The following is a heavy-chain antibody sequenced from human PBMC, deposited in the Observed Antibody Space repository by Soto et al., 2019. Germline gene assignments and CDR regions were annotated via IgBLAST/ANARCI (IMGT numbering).Heavy chain of an antibody. Sequence: ASVKVSGKVSGYTLTELSMHWVRQAPGKGLEWMEGFDPEDGETIYAQKFQGRVTMTEDTSTDTAYMELSSLRSEDTAVYYCATVPVVPSDYFDYWGQGTLVTVSS. D-gene: IGHD2-2*01. CDR2: FDPEDGET. CDR1: GYTLTELS. J-gene: IGHJ4*02. CDR3: ATVPVVPSDYFDY. V-gene: IGHV1-24*01.